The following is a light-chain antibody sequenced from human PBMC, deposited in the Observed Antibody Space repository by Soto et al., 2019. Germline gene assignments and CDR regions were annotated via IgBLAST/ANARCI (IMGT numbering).Light chain of an antibody. V-gene: IGKV2-28*01. J-gene: IGKJ1*01. CDR3: MQALQTPPT. CDR2: LGS. CDR1: QSLLHSNGYNY. Sequence: DIVMTQSPLSLPVTPGEPAAISCRSSQSLLHSNGYNYLDWYLKKPGQSPQLLIYLGSNRASGVPDRFSGSGSGIDFTLKISRVESEDVGVYYCMQALQTPPTFGQGTKVEIK.